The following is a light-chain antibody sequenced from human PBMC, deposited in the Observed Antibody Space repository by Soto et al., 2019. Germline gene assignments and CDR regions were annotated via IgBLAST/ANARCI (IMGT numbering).Light chain of an antibody. V-gene: IGLV2-14*01. CDR3: SSYTSTNTLV. CDR1: SSDVGAYNH. CDR2: DVS. J-gene: IGLJ2*01. Sequence: QSALIQPASVSGSPGQSITISCTGTSSDVGAYNHVSWYQQHPGKAPKLMIYDVSNRPSGVSNRFSGSKSGNTASLTISGXXXXXXADYHCSSYTSTNTLVFGGGTKLTVL.